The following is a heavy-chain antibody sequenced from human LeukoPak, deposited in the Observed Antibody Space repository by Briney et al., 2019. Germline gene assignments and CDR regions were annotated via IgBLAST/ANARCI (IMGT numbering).Heavy chain of an antibody. CDR1: GFTFSSYG. CDR2: ISYDGSNK. V-gene: IGHV3-30*18. CDR3: AKDRSIAAAGPGGDY. Sequence: PGRSLRLSCAASGFTFSSYGMHGVRQAPGKGLEWVAVISYDGSNKYYADSVKGRFTISRDNSKNTLYLQMNSLRAEDTAVYYCAKDRSIAAAGPGGDYWGQGTLVTVSS. J-gene: IGHJ4*02. D-gene: IGHD6-13*01.